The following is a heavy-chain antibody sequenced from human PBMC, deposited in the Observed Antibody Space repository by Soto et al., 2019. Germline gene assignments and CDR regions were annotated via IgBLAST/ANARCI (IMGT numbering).Heavy chain of an antibody. V-gene: IGHV4-34*01. CDR2: INYSGST. Sequence: SETLSLTCAVYGGSFANYYWNWIRQPPGKGLEWIGEINYSGSTDYNPSLESRVTISVDTSKNQFSLNLSSVTAADTAIYYCGRVGRYTSGWYLEYFDYWGQGNLVTVSS. CDR1: GGSFANYY. J-gene: IGHJ4*02. CDR3: GRVGRYTSGWYLEYFDY. D-gene: IGHD6-19*01.